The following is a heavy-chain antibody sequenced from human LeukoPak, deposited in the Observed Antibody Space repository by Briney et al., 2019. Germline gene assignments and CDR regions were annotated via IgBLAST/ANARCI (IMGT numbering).Heavy chain of an antibody. CDR1: GFTFDNYA. CDR3: AKDIAVAGLAH. J-gene: IGHJ4*02. Sequence: GGPLILSCGASGFTFDNYAVHWVRQAPEKGVEWVSLISGDGGSRYYADSEKRRFTISRDNSKNSLYLQMHSLRTEDTALYYCAKDIAVAGLAHWGQGTLVTVSS. D-gene: IGHD6-19*01. V-gene: IGHV3-43*02. CDR2: ISGDGGSR.